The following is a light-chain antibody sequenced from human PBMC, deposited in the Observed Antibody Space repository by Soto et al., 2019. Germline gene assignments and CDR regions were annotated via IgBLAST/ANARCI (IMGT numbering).Light chain of an antibody. Sequence: VMTQSPATLSVSPGERATLSCRASQSVSSNLAWYQQKPGQAPRLLIYGASSRATGIPARFSGSGSGTEFTLTISSLQSEDFAVYYCQQYDNWPPYTFGQGTKLEIK. CDR3: QQYDNWPPYT. J-gene: IGKJ2*01. V-gene: IGKV3-15*01. CDR1: QSVSSN. CDR2: GAS.